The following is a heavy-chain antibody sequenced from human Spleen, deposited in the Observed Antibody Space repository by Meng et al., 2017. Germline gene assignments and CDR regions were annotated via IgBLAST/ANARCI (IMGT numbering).Heavy chain of an antibody. CDR2: IKSKTDGGTT. Sequence: GALKISCAASGFTFSNAWMSWVRQAPGKGLEWVGRIKSKTDGGTTDYAAPVKGRFTISRDDSKNTLYLQMNSLKTEDTAVYYCTTSPLLGAFDIWGQGTMVTVSS. CDR1: GFTFSNAW. J-gene: IGHJ3*02. V-gene: IGHV3-15*01. CDR3: TTSPLLGAFDI.